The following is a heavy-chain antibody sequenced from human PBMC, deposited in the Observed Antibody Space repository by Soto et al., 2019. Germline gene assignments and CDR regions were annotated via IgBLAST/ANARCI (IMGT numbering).Heavy chain of an antibody. CDR3: ARDFHYDSSGPLPDLDY. CDR2: ISSSGSTI. Sequence: GGSLRLSCEASGFTFSDYYMSWIRQAPGKGLEWVSYISSSGSTIYYADSVKGRFTISRDNAKNSLYLQMNSLRAEDTAVYYCARDFHYDSSGPLPDLDYWGQGTLVTVSS. CDR1: GFTFSDYY. J-gene: IGHJ4*02. V-gene: IGHV3-11*01. D-gene: IGHD3-22*01.